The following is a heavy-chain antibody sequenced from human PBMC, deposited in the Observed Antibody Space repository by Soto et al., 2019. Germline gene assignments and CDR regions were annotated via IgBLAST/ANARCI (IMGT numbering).Heavy chain of an antibody. J-gene: IGHJ5*02. D-gene: IGHD4-17*01. CDR1: GGSLTSYY. CDR2: TYYSGST. V-gene: IGHV4-59*01. Sequence: SETLSLTCNVSGGSLTSYYWSWIRQPPGKGLEWIGYTYYSGSTNYNPSLKSRVTISVGTSKNQFSLKLNSVTAADTAVYYCARDHGDEYNWFDPWGQGTLVTVSS. CDR3: ARDHGDEYNWFDP.